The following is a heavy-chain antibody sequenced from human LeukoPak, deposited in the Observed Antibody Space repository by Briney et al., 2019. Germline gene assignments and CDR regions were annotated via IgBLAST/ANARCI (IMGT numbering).Heavy chain of an antibody. V-gene: IGHV4-39*01. D-gene: IGHD3-9*01. J-gene: IGHJ4*02. Sequence: PSETLSHTCTGTGGSIFRSSYDGRWIRRPPGKGLEWIGSIYYSGSTYYNPSLKSRVTISVDTSKNQFSLKLSSVTAADTAVYYCARGLRHYDILTGYYEIDYWGQGTLVTVSS. CDR1: GGSIFRSSYD. CDR2: IYYSGST. CDR3: ARGLRHYDILTGYYEIDY.